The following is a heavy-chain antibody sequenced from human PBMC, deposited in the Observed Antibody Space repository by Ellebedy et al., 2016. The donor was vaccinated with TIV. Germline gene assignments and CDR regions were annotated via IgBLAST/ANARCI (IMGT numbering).Heavy chain of an antibody. D-gene: IGHD4-23*01. CDR1: GFTFSSYA. Sequence: PGGSLRLSCTASGFTFSSYAMSWVRQAPGKGLEWVSAISYGGDSTFYADSVKGRFIISRDNSKDTLLLQMNSLSAEDTAIYFCARDPVGVGPAFDVWGQGTMVTVSS. J-gene: IGHJ3*01. CDR3: ARDPVGVGPAFDV. CDR2: ISYGGDST. V-gene: IGHV3-23*01.